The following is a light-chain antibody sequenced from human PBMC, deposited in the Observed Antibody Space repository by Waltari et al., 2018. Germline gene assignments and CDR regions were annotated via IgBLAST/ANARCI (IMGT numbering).Light chain of an antibody. CDR1: SCSLSTPSS. V-gene: IGLV8-61*01. Sequence: QTVVTQEPSLSVSPGGTVTPTCAFSSCSLSTPSSATWYQQTPGRAPRTLVYKANARSSGVPDRFSGSILGNTAALTITGAQADDESDYYCALYMGSGIWVFGGGTRLTVL. CDR2: KAN. J-gene: IGLJ3*02. CDR3: ALYMGSGIWV.